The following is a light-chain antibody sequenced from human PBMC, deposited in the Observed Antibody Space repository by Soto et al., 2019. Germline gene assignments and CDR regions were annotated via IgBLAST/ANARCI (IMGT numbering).Light chain of an antibody. J-gene: IGKJ1*01. V-gene: IGKV1-39*01. CDR1: QSISSY. Sequence: DIQMTQSPSSLSASVGDRVTITCRASQSISSYLNRYQQKPGKAPKLLIYAASSLQSGVPSRFSGSRSRTDFTLTISSLQPEDFATYYCQHSYSTPRTFGQGTKLEIK. CDR3: QHSYSTPRT. CDR2: AAS.